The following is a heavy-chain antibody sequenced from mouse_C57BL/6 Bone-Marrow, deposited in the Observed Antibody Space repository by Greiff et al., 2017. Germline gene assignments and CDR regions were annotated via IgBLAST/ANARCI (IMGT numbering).Heavy chain of an antibody. D-gene: IGHD2-3*01. J-gene: IGHJ3*01. Sequence: QVQLQQPGAELVKPGASVKLSCKASGYTFTSYWMHWVKQRPGHGLEWIGEILPGSGSTNYNEKFKGKATFTADTSSNTAYMQLSSLTTEDSAIYYCARWERWLLRFAYWGQGTLVTVSA. CDR3: ARWERWLLRFAY. CDR1: GYTFTSYW. CDR2: ILPGSGST. V-gene: IGHV1-9*01.